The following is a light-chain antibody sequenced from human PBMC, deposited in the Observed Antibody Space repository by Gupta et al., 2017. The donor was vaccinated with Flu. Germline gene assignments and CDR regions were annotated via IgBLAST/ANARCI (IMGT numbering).Light chain of an antibody. V-gene: IGKV2-28*01. CDR1: QSLRHSNGQNY. J-gene: IGKJ3*01. Sequence: EIMMPHPPLPLPVTPGEPASTSCRTSQSLRHSNGQNYLDWYVQKPGQSPQILIYLGSNRASGVPDRCSGSGSGTEFTLNSSRVEAEDVGIYYCKQDIHTPRTFGHGTKVDIK. CDR2: LGS. CDR3: KQDIHTPRT.